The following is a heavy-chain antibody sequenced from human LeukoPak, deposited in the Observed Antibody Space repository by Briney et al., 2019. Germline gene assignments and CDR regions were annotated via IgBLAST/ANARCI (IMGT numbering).Heavy chain of an antibody. V-gene: IGHV3-15*01. CDR1: GFTFSNAW. J-gene: IGHJ4*02. CDR2: IKSKTDRRTT. CDR3: TTDLGSDYYYPVY. Sequence: PGGSLRLFCAASGFTFSNAWMSWVRDAPGKGRECGGRIKSKTDRRTTDYAAPVKSRFSISRDDSKNTLYLQMNSLKTEDTAVYYCTTDLGSDYYYPVYWGQGTLVTVSS. D-gene: IGHD3-10*01.